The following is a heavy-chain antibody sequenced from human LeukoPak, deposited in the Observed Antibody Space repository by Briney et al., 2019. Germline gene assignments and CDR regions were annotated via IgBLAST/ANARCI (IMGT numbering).Heavy chain of an antibody. CDR1: GFTFSSYS. D-gene: IGHD5-18*01. Sequence: PGRSLRLSCAASGFTFSSYSMNWVGQAPGKWLEWVSSISSSSSYIYYADSVKGRFTISRDNAKNSLYLQMNSLRAEDTAVYYCARNKKGDRYTYGHDYWGQGTLVTVSS. CDR2: ISSSSSYI. J-gene: IGHJ4*02. V-gene: IGHV3-21*01. CDR3: ARNKKGDRYTYGHDY.